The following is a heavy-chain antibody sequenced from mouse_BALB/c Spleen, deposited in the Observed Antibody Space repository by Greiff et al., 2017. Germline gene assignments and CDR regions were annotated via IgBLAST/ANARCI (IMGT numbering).Heavy chain of an antibody. CDR2: INPDSSTI. J-gene: IGHJ4*01. V-gene: IGHV4-1*02. D-gene: IGHD3-3*01. CDR3: ARRDAFSAMDY. Sequence: EVKLQESGGGLAQPGGSLKLSCAASGFDFSRYWMSWVRQAPGKGLEWIGEINPDSSTINYKPSLKDKFIISRDKAKNTLYLQLSKVRSEDTALYYCARRDAFSAMDYWGQGTSVTVSA. CDR1: GFDFSRYW.